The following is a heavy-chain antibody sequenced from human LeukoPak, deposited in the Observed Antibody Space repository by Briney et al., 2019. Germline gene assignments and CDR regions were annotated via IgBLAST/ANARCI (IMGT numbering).Heavy chain of an antibody. D-gene: IGHD3-22*01. J-gene: IGHJ4*02. CDR1: GGSISSYY. Sequence: SETLSLTCTVSGGSISSYYWSWIRQPPGKGLEWIGEINHSGSTNYNPSLKSRVTISVDTSKNQFSLKLSSVTAADTAVYYCARAGDYYDSSGQSPFDYWGQGTLVTVSS. CDR2: INHSGST. CDR3: ARAGDYYDSSGQSPFDY. V-gene: IGHV4-34*01.